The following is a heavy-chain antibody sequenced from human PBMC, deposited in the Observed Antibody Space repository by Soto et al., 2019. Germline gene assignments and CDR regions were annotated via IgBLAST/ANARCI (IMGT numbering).Heavy chain of an antibody. CDR1: GDTVSSTSVA. CDR2: TYYRSRWYS. CDR3: ARSEEDSDYYYYGMDV. Sequence: SQTLSLTCVGSGDTVSSTSVAWNWVRQSPSRGLEWLGRTYYRSRWYSDYAVSVRSRIDINADTSKNQVSLQLNSVTPEDTAVYYCARSEEDSDYYYYGMDVWGQGPRSPSP. J-gene: IGHJ6*02. V-gene: IGHV6-1*01. D-gene: IGHD2-15*01.